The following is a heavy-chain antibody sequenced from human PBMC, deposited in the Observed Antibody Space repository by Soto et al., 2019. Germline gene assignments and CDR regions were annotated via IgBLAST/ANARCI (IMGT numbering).Heavy chain of an antibody. J-gene: IGHJ4*02. CDR2: IYYSGST. V-gene: IGHV4-30-4*01. CDR3: ARVADCSGGRCYFSVDY. D-gene: IGHD2-15*01. Sequence: QVQMQESGPGLVKPSQTLSLTCTVYGGSISSGDYYWSWIRQPPGKGLEWIGYIYYSGSTYYNPYLKSRVTISLDTSKNQFSLKLSSVTAADTAVYYCARVADCSGGRCYFSVDYWGQGTLVTVSS. CDR1: GGSISSGDYY.